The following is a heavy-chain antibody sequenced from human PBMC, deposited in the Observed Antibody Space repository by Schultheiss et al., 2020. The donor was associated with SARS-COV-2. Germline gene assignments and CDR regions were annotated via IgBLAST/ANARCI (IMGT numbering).Heavy chain of an antibody. J-gene: IGHJ6*02. CDR1: GGSISSGGYY. CDR2: IYYSGST. Sequence: GSLRLSCTVSGGSISSGGYYWSWIRQPPGKGLEWIGYIYYSGSTNYNPSLKSRVTISVDTSKNQFSLKLSSVTAADTAVYYCARVNGYSYGQYYYYGMDVWGQGTTVTVSS. CDR3: ARVNGYSYGQYYYYGMDV. D-gene: IGHD5-18*01. V-gene: IGHV4-61*08.